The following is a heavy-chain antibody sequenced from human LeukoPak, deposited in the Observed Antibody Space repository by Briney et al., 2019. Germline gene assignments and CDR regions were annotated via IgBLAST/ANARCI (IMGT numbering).Heavy chain of an antibody. CDR2: IYYSGST. CDR1: GGSISGDGYY. D-gene: IGHD3-22*01. J-gene: IGHJ4*02. CDR3: ARSLLYYYDSSGYFY. V-gene: IGHV4-31*03. Sequence: SQTLSLTCTVSGGSISGDGYYWSWIRQHPGKGLEWIGYIYYSGSTYYNPSLKSRVTISINTSKNQFSLKLSSVTAADTAVYYCARSLLYYYDSSGYFYWGQGTLVTVSS.